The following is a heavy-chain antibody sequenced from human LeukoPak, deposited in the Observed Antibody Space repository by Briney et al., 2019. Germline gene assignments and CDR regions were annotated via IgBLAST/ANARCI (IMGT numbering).Heavy chain of an antibody. CDR2: IYPGDSDT. CDR3: ARRSYSSNLPGY. CDR1: GYSSSSYW. V-gene: IGHV5-51*01. J-gene: IGHJ4*02. D-gene: IGHD6-13*01. Sequence: GESLKISCQGSGYSSSSYWIAWVRQMPGKGLEWMGTIYPGDSDTQYSPSFQGQVTISADKSISTAYVQWSSLKASDTAMYYCARRSYSSNLPGYWGQGTLVTVSS.